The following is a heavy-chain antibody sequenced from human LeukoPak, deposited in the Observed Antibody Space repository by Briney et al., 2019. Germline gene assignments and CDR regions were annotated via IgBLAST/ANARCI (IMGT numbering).Heavy chain of an antibody. CDR3: ARVMMMVHFDY. V-gene: IGHV4-31*03. D-gene: IGHD3-16*01. CDR2: IYYSGST. J-gene: IGHJ4*02. CDR1: GGSISSGGYY. Sequence: PSETLSLTCTVSGGSISSGGYYWSWIRQHPGKGLEWIGYIYYSGSTYYNPSLKSRVTISVDTSKNQFSLKLSSVTAADTAVYYCARVMMMVHFDYWGQGTLVTVSS.